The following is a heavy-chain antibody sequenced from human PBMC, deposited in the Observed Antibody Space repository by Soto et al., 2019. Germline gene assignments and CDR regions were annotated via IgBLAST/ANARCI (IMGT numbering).Heavy chain of an antibody. CDR3: ARPREAGKYYYGVDV. Sequence: PGESLKISCKGSGYSFTSYWIGWVRQMPGKGLEWMGIIYSPSFQGQVTISADKSISTAYLQWSSLKASDTAMYYCARPREAGKYYYGVDVWGQGTTVTVSS. D-gene: IGHD6-19*01. CDR1: GYSFTSYW. CDR2: IY. J-gene: IGHJ6*02. V-gene: IGHV5-51*01.